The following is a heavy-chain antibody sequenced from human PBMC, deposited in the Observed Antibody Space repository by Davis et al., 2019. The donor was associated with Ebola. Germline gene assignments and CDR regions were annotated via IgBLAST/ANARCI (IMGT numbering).Heavy chain of an antibody. CDR1: GFTFSSYW. J-gene: IGHJ6*02. D-gene: IGHD1-14*01. CDR3: ARDSEFHYYYYYGMDV. Sequence: GESLKIPCAASGFTFSSYWMHWVRQAPGKGLVWVSRINSDGSSTSYADSVKGRFTISRDNAKNSLYLQMNSLRDEDTAVYYCARDSEFHYYYYYGMDVWGQGTTVTVSS. V-gene: IGHV3-74*01. CDR2: INSDGSST.